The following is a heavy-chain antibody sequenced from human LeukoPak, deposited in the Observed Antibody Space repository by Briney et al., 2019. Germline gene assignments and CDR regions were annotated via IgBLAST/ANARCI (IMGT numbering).Heavy chain of an antibody. D-gene: IGHD2-21*02. Sequence: KPGGSLKISGQGSGSLFTSYWIGGVRQLPGKGLEGMGIIYPGDSDTRYSPSFQGQVTISADKSISTAYLQWSSLKASDTAMYYCARVGGDDSHYYGMDVWGQGTTVTVSS. V-gene: IGHV5-51*01. CDR1: GSLFTSYW. CDR2: IYPGDSDT. J-gene: IGHJ6*02. CDR3: ARVGGDDSHYYGMDV.